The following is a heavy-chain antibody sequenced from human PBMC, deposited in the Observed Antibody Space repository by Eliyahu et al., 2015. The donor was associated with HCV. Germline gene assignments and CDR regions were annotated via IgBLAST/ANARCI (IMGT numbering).Heavy chain of an antibody. CDR2: INEDGSEG. CDR1: AFXFSNYW. V-gene: IGHV3-7*01. D-gene: IGHD3-16*01. J-gene: IGHJ4*02. Sequence: EVQLVESGGGLVQPGGSLRLSCADXAFXFSNYWMKWVRHTPGKGLEWVANINEDGSEGHYVDSVKGRFTISRDNAKNSLYLQMNSLRVEDTAVYYCARDKRGGSLQDPNWGQGTLVTVSS. CDR3: ARDKRGGSLQDPN.